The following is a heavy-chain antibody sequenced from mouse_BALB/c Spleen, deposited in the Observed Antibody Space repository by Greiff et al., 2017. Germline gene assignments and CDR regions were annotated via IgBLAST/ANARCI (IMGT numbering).Heavy chain of an antibody. V-gene: IGHV3-2*02. CDR3: ARSYGLDY. Sequence: ESGPGLVKPSQSLSLTCTVTGYSITSDYAWNWIRQFPGNKLEWMGYISYSGSTSYNPSLKSRISITRDTSKNQFFLQLNSVTTEDTATYYCARSYGLDYWGQGTTLTVSS. J-gene: IGHJ2*01. CDR2: ISYSGST. CDR1: GYSITSDYA. D-gene: IGHD1-2*01.